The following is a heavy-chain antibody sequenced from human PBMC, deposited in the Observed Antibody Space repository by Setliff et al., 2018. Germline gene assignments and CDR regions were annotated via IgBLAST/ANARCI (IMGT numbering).Heavy chain of an antibody. Sequence: SETLSLTCTVSGDSISSRTYYWSWIRQPAGKGLEWIGHIYTSWSTNYNPSLKSRLTISVDTSKNQFSLSLTSVTAEDTAVYYCARGGTFRYFDFWGQGAPVTVSS. CDR2: IYTSWST. D-gene: IGHD5-12*01. CDR1: GDSISSRTYY. CDR3: ARGGTFRYFDF. V-gene: IGHV4-61*09. J-gene: IGHJ4*02.